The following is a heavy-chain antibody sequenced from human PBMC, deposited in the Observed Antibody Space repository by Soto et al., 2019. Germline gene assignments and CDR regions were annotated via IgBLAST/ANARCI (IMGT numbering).Heavy chain of an antibody. V-gene: IGHV3-30-3*01. CDR3: AKPSPDGSSGYFLDN. J-gene: IGHJ4*02. D-gene: IGHD3-22*01. CDR1: GFPFSDYA. CDR2: ILSDGSNE. Sequence: GGPLRLSCAASGFPFSDYAMHWVGQPPGKGLEWGAVILSDGSNEYYADSAKGRFTISRDDAKTSLYLQMNRLRREDTAVYFRAKPSPDGSSGYFLDNWGRGTLVTVSS.